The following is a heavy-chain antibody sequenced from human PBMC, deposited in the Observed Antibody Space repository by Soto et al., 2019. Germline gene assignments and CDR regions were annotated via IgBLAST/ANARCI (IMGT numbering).Heavy chain of an antibody. D-gene: IGHD2-15*01. V-gene: IGHV3-73*01. Sequence: GGSLRLSCAASGFTFSGSAMHWVRQASGKGLEWVGRIRSKANSYATAYAASVKGRFTISRDDSKNTAYLQMNSLKTEDTAVYYCTRPAAYCSGGSCYYYYYYYMDVWGKGTTVTVSS. CDR1: GFTFSGSA. J-gene: IGHJ6*03. CDR2: IRSKANSYAT. CDR3: TRPAAYCSGGSCYYYYYYYMDV.